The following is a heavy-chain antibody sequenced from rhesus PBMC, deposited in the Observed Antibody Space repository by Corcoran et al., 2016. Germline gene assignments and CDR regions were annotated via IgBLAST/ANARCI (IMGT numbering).Heavy chain of an antibody. CDR2: IYGSSGST. D-gene: IGHD6-25*01. CDR3: ARWSGYSGQYYFDY. Sequence: QVQLQESGPGLVKPSETLSLTCAVSGYSISSTYWSLSRPPPGQVLEWVGYIYGSSGSTYYNPSLKRRFTSSTDTSKNQFSLKLSSGTAADTAVYYCARWSGYSGQYYFDYWGQGVLVTVSS. V-gene: IGHV4-160*01. J-gene: IGHJ4*01. CDR1: GYSISSTY.